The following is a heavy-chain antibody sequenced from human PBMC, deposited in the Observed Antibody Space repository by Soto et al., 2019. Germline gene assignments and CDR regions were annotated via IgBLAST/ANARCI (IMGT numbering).Heavy chain of an antibody. J-gene: IGHJ6*02. CDR3: AKDMVGYCSSTSCYHYYYYGMDV. Sequence: EVQLVESGGVVVQPGGSLRLSCAASGFTFDDYTMHWVRQAPGKGLEWVSLISWDGCSTYYADSVKGRFTISRDNSKNSLYLQMNSLRTEDTALYYCAKDMVGYCSSTSCYHYYYYGMDVWGQGTTVTVSS. CDR2: ISWDGCST. V-gene: IGHV3-43*01. CDR1: GFTFDDYT. D-gene: IGHD2-2*01.